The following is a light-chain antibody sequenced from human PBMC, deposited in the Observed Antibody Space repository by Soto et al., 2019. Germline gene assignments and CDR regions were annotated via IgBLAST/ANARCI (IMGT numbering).Light chain of an antibody. CDR3: QQYYSYPPT. CDR1: QGISSY. CDR2: AAS. V-gene: IGKV1-8*01. Sequence: AIRMTQSPSSFSASTGDRVTITCRASQGISSYLAWYQQKPGKAPKLLIYAASTLQSGVPSRFSGSGSGTDFTFTISCLQSEDFATYYCQQYYSYPPTFGGGTKVEIK. J-gene: IGKJ4*01.